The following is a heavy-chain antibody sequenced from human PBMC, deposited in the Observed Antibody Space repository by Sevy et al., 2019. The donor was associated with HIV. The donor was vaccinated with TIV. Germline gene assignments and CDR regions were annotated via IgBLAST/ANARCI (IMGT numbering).Heavy chain of an antibody. CDR1: GYTLTELS. CDR2: FDPEDRET. J-gene: IGHJ4*02. D-gene: IGHD3-22*01. Sequence: ASVKVSCKVSGYTLTELSMHWVRQAPGKGLEWMGRFDPEDRETIYAQKFLGRVTITEDTSTDTAYMELSRLSSEDTAVYYCASAREYYSDNSGYLDYWGQGTLVTVSS. V-gene: IGHV1-24*01. CDR3: ASAREYYSDNSGYLDY.